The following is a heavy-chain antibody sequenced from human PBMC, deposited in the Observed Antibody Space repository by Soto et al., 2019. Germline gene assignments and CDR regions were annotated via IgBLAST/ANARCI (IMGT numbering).Heavy chain of an antibody. Sequence: QVQLVQSGAEVKQPESSVKVSCKATGGTFSTYAISWVRQAPGQGLEWMGGIIPMFGTANYAQRFQDRVTITADESTNTVYMELSSLRSEDTAVYFCASGIQLWLRRINNGYSGWGQGTLVTVSS. CDR2: IIPMFGTA. CDR3: ASGIQLWLRRINNGYSG. CDR1: GGTFSTYA. D-gene: IGHD5-18*01. V-gene: IGHV1-69*12. J-gene: IGHJ4*02.